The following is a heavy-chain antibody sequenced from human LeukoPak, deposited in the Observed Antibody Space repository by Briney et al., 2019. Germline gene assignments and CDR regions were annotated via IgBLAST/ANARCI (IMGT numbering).Heavy chain of an antibody. J-gene: IGHJ4*02. CDR3: ATTTTRGIPHYFDY. D-gene: IGHD1-1*01. CDR1: GYSFASYW. Sequence: GASLKISCKGFGYSFASYWIVWVRPMPGKGLECMGIIYPGDADTRYRPSFQGQVTISADKSISTAYLQWSGLKTSDTAMYYCATTTTRGIPHYFDYWGQGTLVTVSS. CDR2: IYPGDADT. V-gene: IGHV5-51*01.